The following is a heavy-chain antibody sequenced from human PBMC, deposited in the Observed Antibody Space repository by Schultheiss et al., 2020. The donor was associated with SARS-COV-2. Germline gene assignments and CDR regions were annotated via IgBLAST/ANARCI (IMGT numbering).Heavy chain of an antibody. Sequence: SETLSLTCTVSGGSVSSGSYYWSWIRQPPGKGLEWIGYIYYTGSTNHNPSLMSRVTISIDTSKNQFSLKVYSVTAADTAVYYCARGLRIAAAGTPFDYWGQGTLVTVSS. CDR3: ARGLRIAAAGTPFDY. V-gene: IGHV4-61*01. J-gene: IGHJ4*02. CDR2: IYYTGST. CDR1: GGSVSSGSYY. D-gene: IGHD6-13*01.